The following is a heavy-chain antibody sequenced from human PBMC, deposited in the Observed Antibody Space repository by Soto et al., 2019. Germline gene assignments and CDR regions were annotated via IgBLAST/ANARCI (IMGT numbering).Heavy chain of an antibody. CDR1: GFTFSSYG. Sequence: GGSLRLSCAASGFTFSSYGMHWVRQAPGKGLEWVAVIWYDGSNKYYADSVKGRFTISRDNSKNTLYLQMNSLRAEDTAVYYCASGRSYGDYVYYYYGMDVWGQGTTVTVSS. V-gene: IGHV3-33*01. D-gene: IGHD4-17*01. J-gene: IGHJ6*02. CDR2: IWYDGSNK. CDR3: ASGRSYGDYVYYYYGMDV.